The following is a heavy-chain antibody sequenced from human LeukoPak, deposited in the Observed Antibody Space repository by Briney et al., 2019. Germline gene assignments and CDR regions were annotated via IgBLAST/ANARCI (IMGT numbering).Heavy chain of an antibody. CDR3: ARDNRNDGILDSGFDY. D-gene: IGHD1-20*01. J-gene: IGHJ4*02. CDR1: GYTFTSYG. Sequence: GASVKVSCKASGYTFTSYGISWVRQAPGQGLEWMGWISAYNGNTNYAQKLQGRVTMTTDTSTSTAYMELRSLRSDDTAVYYCARDNRNDGILDSGFDYWGQGTLVTVSS. CDR2: ISAYNGNT. V-gene: IGHV1-18*01.